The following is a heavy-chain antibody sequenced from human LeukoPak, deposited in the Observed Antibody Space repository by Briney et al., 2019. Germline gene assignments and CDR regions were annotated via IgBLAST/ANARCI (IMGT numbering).Heavy chain of an antibody. CDR2: ISDSGGST. D-gene: IGHD3-16*01. CDR1: GFTFSSYA. CDR3: ARDVGAVLGEASFYF. Sequence: GGSLRLSCAASGFTFSSYAMSWVRQAPGKGLEWVSAISDSGGSTYYAGSVRGRLTISRDNARNSMFLQMNSLTVEDTALYYCARDVGAVLGEASFYFWGQGTLVTVSS. J-gene: IGHJ4*02. V-gene: IGHV3-23*01.